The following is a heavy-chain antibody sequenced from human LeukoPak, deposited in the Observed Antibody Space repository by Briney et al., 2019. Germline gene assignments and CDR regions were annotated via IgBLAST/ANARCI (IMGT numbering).Heavy chain of an antibody. J-gene: IGHJ3*02. Sequence: SETLSLTCTVSGGSISSYYWSWIRQPPGKGLEWIGYIYYSGSTNYNPSLKSRVTISVDTSKNQFSLKLSSVTAADTAVYYCARALSVAGSVDIWGQGTMVTVSS. V-gene: IGHV4-59*01. CDR2: IYYSGST. D-gene: IGHD3-10*01. CDR1: GGSISSYY. CDR3: ARALSVAGSVDI.